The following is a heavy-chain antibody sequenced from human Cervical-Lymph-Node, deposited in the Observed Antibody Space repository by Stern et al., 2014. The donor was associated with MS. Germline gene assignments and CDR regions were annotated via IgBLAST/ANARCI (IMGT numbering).Heavy chain of an antibody. V-gene: IGHV4-34*01. Sequence: QVQLQQWGAGLLKPSETLSLTCAVYGGSFSGYYWSWIRQPPGKGLEWIGEINHSGSTNHNPSLKSRVTIAVDTSKNQFSLKRSSGTAADTAVYYCARGQGSGWRLYNWFDPWGQGTLVTVSS. CDR2: INHSGST. CDR1: GGSFSGYY. D-gene: IGHD6-19*01. J-gene: IGHJ5*02. CDR3: ARGQGSGWRLYNWFDP.